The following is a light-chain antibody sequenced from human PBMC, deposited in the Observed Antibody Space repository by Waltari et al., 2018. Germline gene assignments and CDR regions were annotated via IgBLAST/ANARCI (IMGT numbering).Light chain of an antibody. J-gene: IGLJ3*02. V-gene: IGLV1-40*01. Sequence: QSVLTQPPSVSGAPGQRVTISCTRSSSNIGAGYDVHWYQQLPGTAPKLLIYGNSNRPSGVPDRFSGSKSGTSASLAITGLQAEDVADYYCQSYDSSLSGSVFGGGTKLTVL. CDR1: SSNIGAGYD. CDR3: QSYDSSLSGSV. CDR2: GNS.